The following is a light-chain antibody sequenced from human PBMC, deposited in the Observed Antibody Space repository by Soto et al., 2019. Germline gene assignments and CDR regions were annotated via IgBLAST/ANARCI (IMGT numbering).Light chain of an antibody. CDR3: QQYNSYSPAT. J-gene: IGKJ1*01. V-gene: IGKV1-5*01. CDR2: DAS. Sequence: DIQMTQSPSMLSASVGARVTIASRASQILRRWWAWYQQKPGKAPKLLIFDASTLESGVPSRFSGRGSETEFTLTISSLQPDDFATYYCQQYNSYSPATFGQGTKVEI. CDR1: QILRRW.